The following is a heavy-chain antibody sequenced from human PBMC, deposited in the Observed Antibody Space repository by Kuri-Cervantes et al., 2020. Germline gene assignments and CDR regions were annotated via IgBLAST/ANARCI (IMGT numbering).Heavy chain of an antibody. CDR1: GFTFSTYW. Sequence: GGSLRLSCAASGFTFSTYWMTWVRKAPGKGLEWVANIKHDGSEKYYVDSVKGRFTISRDNAKNSLYLQMNSLRAEDTAVYYCARDVRCIKNAYCGGDDYWGQGTLVTVSS. D-gene: IGHD2-21*01. J-gene: IGHJ4*02. CDR2: IKHDGSEK. CDR3: ARDVRCIKNAYCGGDDY. V-gene: IGHV3-7*01.